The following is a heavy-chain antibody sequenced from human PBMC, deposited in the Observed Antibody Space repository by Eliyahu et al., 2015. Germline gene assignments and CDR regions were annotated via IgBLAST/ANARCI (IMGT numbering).Heavy chain of an antibody. CDR3: AKAYCTNGVCLFDY. J-gene: IGHJ4*02. V-gene: IGHV3-30*02. CDR2: IRYDGSNK. Sequence: QVQLVESGGGVVQPGGSLRLSCAASGFTFSSYGMHWVRQAPGKGLEWVAFIRYDGSNKYYADSVKGRFTISRDNSKNTLYLQMNSLRAEDTAVYYCAKAYCTNGVCLFDYWGQGTLVTVSS. CDR1: GFTFSSYG. D-gene: IGHD2-8*01.